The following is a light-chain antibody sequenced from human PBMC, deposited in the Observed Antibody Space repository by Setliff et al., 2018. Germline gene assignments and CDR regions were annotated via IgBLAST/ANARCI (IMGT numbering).Light chain of an antibody. CDR1: SSDVGSYDL. J-gene: IGLJ1*01. V-gene: IGLV2-23*01. CDR3: YSYAGIRTSYV. CDR2: EGS. Sequence: QSVLTQPASVSGSPGQSITISCTGTSSDVGSYDLVSWYQQHPGKAPKLMIYEGSPRPSGVSNRFSGSMSGNTASLTISGLQAEDEADYYCYSYAGIRTSYVFGTGTKVTVL.